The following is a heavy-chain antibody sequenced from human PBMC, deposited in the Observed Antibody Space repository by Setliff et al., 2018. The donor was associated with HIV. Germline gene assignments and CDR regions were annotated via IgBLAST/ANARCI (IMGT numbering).Heavy chain of an antibody. CDR1: GFTVSNYW. V-gene: IGHV3-30*02. J-gene: IGHJ4*02. CDR2: IRYDGSNE. Sequence: GGSLRLSCAASGFTVSNYWMSWVRQAPGKGLEWVAFIRYDGSNEHYADSVKGRFTISRDNSKNTLALQMTSLRVEETAAYYCAKDYFSGYDFRYFFDYWGQGALVTVSS. CDR3: AKDYFSGYDFRYFFDY. D-gene: IGHD5-12*01.